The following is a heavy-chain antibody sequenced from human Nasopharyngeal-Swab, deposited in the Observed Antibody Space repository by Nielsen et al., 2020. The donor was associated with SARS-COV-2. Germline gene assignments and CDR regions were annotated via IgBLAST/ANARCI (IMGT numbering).Heavy chain of an antibody. V-gene: IGHV4-39*01. CDR3: ARHVSSSWYAAVAGIRAFDY. Sequence: RQAPGKGLEWIGSIYYSGPTYYNPSLKSRVTISVDTSENRFSLKLSSVTAADTAVYYCARHVSSSWYAAVAGIRAFDYWGQGTLVTVSS. D-gene: IGHD6-13*01. J-gene: IGHJ4*02. CDR2: IYYSGPT.